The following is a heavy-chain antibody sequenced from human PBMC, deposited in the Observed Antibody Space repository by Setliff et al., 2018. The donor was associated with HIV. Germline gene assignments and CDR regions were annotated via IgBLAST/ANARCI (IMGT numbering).Heavy chain of an antibody. CDR3: ADPPSGY. CDR1: GFTFSSAW. J-gene: IGHJ4*02. V-gene: IGHV3-7*01. CDR2: VNPDGSEA. D-gene: IGHD3-10*01. Sequence: PGGSLRLSCAASGFTFSSAWMGWVRQAPGKGLEWVASVNPDGSEASSVGSMKGRFTVSRDNAKNSLSLQMNSLRVEDTAVYYCADPPSGYWGQGTLVTVSS.